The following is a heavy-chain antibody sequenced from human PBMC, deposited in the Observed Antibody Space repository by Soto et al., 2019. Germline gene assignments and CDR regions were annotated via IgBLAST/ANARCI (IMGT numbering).Heavy chain of an antibody. D-gene: IGHD6-13*01. CDR3: AREHSSSWRFDY. Sequence: ASVKVSCKGAGDTFSSYTISWLRQAPGQGLEWMGRIIPNSGNTGYAQKFQGRVTMTRNTSISTAYMELSSLRSEDTAVYYCAREHSSSWRFDYWGQGTLVTVSS. CDR2: IIPNSGNT. J-gene: IGHJ4*02. CDR1: GDTFSSYT. V-gene: IGHV1-8*02.